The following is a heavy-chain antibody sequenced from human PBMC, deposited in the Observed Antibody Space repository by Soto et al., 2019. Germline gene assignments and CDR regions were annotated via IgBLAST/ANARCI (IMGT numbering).Heavy chain of an antibody. J-gene: IGHJ4*02. Sequence: SETLSLTCAVYGGSFSGYYWSWIRQPPGKGLEWIGEINHSGSTNYNPSLKSRVTISVDTSKNQFSLKLSSVTAADTAVYYCARGRASLRSRFDYWGQGTLVTVSS. V-gene: IGHV4-34*01. D-gene: IGHD4-17*01. CDR3: ARGRASLRSRFDY. CDR2: INHSGST. CDR1: GGSFSGYY.